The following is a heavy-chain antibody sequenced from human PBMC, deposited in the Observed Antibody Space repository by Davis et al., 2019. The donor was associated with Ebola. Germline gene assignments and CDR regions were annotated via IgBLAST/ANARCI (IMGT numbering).Heavy chain of an antibody. Sequence: SVKVSCKASGYIFFSYGISWVRQAPGQGLEWMGGIIPIIGTANNAQKFQGRVTITADESTSTAYMELSSLRYEDTAVYYCATSRGGYTPDDYWGQGTLVTVSS. CDR3: ATSRGGYTPDDY. J-gene: IGHJ4*02. V-gene: IGHV1-69*13. CDR2: IIPIIGTA. CDR1: GYIFFSYG. D-gene: IGHD5-24*01.